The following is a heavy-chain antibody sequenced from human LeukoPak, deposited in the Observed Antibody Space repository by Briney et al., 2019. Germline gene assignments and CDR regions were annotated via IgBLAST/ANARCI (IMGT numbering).Heavy chain of an antibody. CDR3: ARVRGCTNGVCFRNWFVP. D-gene: IGHD2-8*01. CDR1: GYTFTSYG. J-gene: IGHJ5*02. V-gene: IGHV1-18*01. CDR2: ISAYNGNT. Sequence: ASVKVSCKASGYTFTSYGISWVRQAPGQGLEWMGWISAYNGNTNYAQKLQGGVTMTTDTSTSTAYMELRSLRSDDTAVYYCARVRGCTNGVCFRNWFVPWGQGTLVTVSS.